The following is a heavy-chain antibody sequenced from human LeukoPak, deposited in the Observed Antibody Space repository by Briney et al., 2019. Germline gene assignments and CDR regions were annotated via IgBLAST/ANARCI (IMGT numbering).Heavy chain of an antibody. J-gene: IGHJ4*02. CDR1: GYTLTELS. V-gene: IGHV1-24*01. CDR2: FDPEDGET. D-gene: IGHD6-19*01. CDR3: ATGQRRIAVAGTRRDVVVYFDY. Sequence: ASVKVSCKVSGYTLTELSMHWVRQAPGKGLEWMGGFDPEDGETIYAQKFQGRVTMTEDTSTDTAYMELSSLRSEDTAVYYCATGQRRIAVAGTRRDVVVYFDYWGQGTLVTVSS.